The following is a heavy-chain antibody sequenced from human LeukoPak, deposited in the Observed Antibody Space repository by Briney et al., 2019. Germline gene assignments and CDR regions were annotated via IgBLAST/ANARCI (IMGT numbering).Heavy chain of an antibody. V-gene: IGHV3-23*01. J-gene: IGHJ4*02. D-gene: IGHD1-26*01. CDR2: ISGSGGST. CDR1: GVTVSSYA. Sequence: GGSLRLSCAASGVTVSSYAMSWVRQAPGKGLEWVSAISGSGGSTYYAASVKGRFTISRDNSKNTLYLQMNSLRAEDTAAYYCAKDVPYSGSYGYWGQGTLVTVSS. CDR3: AKDVPYSGSYGY.